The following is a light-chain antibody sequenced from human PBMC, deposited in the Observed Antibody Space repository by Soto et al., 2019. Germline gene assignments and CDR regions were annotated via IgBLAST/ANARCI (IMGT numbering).Light chain of an antibody. J-gene: IGKJ2*01. CDR3: QQYNNWYT. Sequence: ETVMTQSPATLSVSPGERAILSCRASQSVDTKLAWYQHKPGQAPRLLIYGASTRATGIPARFSGSGSGTEFTLTISSLPSEDFAVYFCQQYNNWYTSGQGTKLEIK. CDR2: GAS. CDR1: QSVDTK. V-gene: IGKV3-15*01.